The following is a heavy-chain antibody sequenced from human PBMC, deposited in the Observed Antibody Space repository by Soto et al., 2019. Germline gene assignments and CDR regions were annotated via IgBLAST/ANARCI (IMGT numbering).Heavy chain of an antibody. J-gene: IGHJ4*02. CDR1: GGSFSGYY. Sequence: SETLSLTCAVYGGSFSGYYWSWIRQPPGKGLEWIGEINHSGSTNYNPSLKSRVTISVDTSKNQFSLKLSSVTAADTAVYYCARGNRYSSGWYAPFYFDYWGQGTLVTVSS. D-gene: IGHD6-19*01. CDR2: INHSGST. CDR3: ARGNRYSSGWYAPFYFDY. V-gene: IGHV4-34*01.